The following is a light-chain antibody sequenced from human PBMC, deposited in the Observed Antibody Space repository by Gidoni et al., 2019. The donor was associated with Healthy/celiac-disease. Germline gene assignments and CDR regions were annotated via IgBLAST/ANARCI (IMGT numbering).Light chain of an antibody. CDR1: QSLLHSNGYNY. J-gene: IGKJ1*01. CDR2: LGS. CDR3: MQALQTPWT. Sequence: DIVLTPSPLSLPVTPGAPASIPCRSSQSLLHSNGYNYLDWYLQKPGQSPQLLIYLGSNRASGVPDRFSGSGSGTDFTLKISRVEAEDVGVYYCMQALQTPWTFGQGTKVEIK. V-gene: IGKV2-28*01.